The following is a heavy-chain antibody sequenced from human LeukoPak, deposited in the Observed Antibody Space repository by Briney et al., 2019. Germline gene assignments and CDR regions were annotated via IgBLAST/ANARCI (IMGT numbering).Heavy chain of an antibody. CDR2: IKQDGSEK. CDR1: GFPFSGSW. J-gene: IGHJ4*02. CDR3: SRSLDY. Sequence: GGSLRLSCAASGFPFSGSWMDWVRQAPGKRMEWVANIKQDGSEKHYADSVKGRFTISRDNAKNSLFLQMSGLRAEDTAVYYCSRSLDYWGQGALVTVSS. V-gene: IGHV3-7*01.